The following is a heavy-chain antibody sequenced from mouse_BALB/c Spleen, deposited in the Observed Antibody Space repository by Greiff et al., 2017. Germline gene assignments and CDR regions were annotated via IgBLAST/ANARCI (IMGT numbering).Heavy chain of an antibody. J-gene: IGHJ4*01. CDR2: IDPANGNT. CDR1: GFNIKDTY. V-gene: IGHV14-3*02. Sequence: EVKLQESGAELVKPGASVKLSCTASGFNIKDTYMHWVKQRPEQGLEWIGRIDPANGNTKYDPKFQGKATITADTSSNTAYLQLSSLTSEDTAVYYCARVYAMDYWGQGTSVTVSS. CDR3: ARVYAMDY.